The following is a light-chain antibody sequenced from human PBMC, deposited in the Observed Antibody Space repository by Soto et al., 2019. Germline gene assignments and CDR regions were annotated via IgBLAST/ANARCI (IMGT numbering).Light chain of an antibody. CDR1: HTISSSY. J-gene: IGKJ1*01. CDR3: QQYVTSSPRT. Sequence: LTQSPVPVSLPTGESATLSCRAIHTISSSYLAWYQQKPGQARCLLMCGISSRATCIPDRFSGSGSGTDFTLTITRLEPEDFAVYYCQQYVTSSPRTFGQGTKVDIK. CDR2: GIS. V-gene: IGKV3-20*01.